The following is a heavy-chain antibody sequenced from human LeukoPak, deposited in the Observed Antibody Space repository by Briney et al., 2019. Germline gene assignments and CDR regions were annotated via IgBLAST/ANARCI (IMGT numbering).Heavy chain of an antibody. V-gene: IGHV3-20*04. CDR1: GFTFDDYG. CDR2: INWNGGST. D-gene: IGHD3-22*01. J-gene: IGHJ3*02. Sequence: GGALRLSCAASGFTFDDYGMSWVRQAPGKGREWVSGINWNGGSTGYADSVKGRFTISRHNAKNSLYLQMNSLRAEDTALYYCARGGGYYDSSGYHDAFDIWGQGTMVTVSS. CDR3: ARGGGYYDSSGYHDAFDI.